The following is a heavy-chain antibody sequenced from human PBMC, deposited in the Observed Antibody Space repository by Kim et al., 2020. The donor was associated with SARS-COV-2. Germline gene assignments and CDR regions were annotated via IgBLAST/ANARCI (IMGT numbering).Heavy chain of an antibody. J-gene: IGHJ6*02. Sequence: SETLSLTCAVYGGSFSGYYWSWIRQPPGKGLEWIGEINHSGSTNYNPSLKSRVTISVDTSKNQFSLKLSSMTAADTAVYYCAGGPKTGVVIVWGYYYGMDVWGQGTTAAVCS. CDR3: AGGPKTGVVIVWGYYYGMDV. D-gene: IGHD3-3*01. V-gene: IGHV4-34*01. CDR1: GGSFSGYY. CDR2: INHSGST.